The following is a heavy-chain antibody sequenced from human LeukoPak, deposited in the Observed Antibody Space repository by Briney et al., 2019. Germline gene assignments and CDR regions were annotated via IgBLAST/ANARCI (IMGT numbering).Heavy chain of an antibody. J-gene: IGHJ4*02. V-gene: IGHV3-7*01. CDR2: LERDGSHK. CDR3: ARDPLNGALDY. CDR1: GFSFSSLW. D-gene: IGHD7-27*01. Sequence: GGSLRLSCAASGFSFSSLWMSWVRQAPGKGLEWVANLERDGSHKDYVDSVRGRFAISRDNAKNSLYLQMNSLRVEDTAIYYCARDPLNGALDYWGQGTLVTVAS.